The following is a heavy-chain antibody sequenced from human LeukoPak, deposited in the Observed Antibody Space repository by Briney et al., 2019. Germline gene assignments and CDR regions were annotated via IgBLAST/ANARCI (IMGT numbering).Heavy chain of an antibody. J-gene: IGHJ3*02. CDR2: ISSSSSYI. D-gene: IGHD1-1*01. V-gene: IGHV3-21*01. CDR3: ARSRQLERSPHAFDI. Sequence: PGGSLRLSCAASGFTFSSYSMNWVRQPPGKGLEWVSSISSSSSYIYYADSVKGRFTISRDNAKNSLYLQMNSLRAEDTAVYYCARSRQLERSPHAFDIWGQGTKVTVSS. CDR1: GFTFSSYS.